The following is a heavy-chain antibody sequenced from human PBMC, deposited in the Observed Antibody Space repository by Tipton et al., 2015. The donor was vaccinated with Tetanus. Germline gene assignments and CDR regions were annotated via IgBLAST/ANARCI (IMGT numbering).Heavy chain of an antibody. CDR1: GFKFSDYC. CDR2: ISNSGSTI. J-gene: IGHJ6*02. Sequence: LSLTCEASGFKFSDYCMSWIRQAPGKGLEWISYISNSGSTIYNADSVKGRFTISRDNAKNSLHLQLNGLRPEDTAIYYCARGGNYNYQYVFDVWGQGTPVTVSS. V-gene: IGHV3-11*01. D-gene: IGHD1-1*01. CDR3: ARGGNYNYQYVFDV.